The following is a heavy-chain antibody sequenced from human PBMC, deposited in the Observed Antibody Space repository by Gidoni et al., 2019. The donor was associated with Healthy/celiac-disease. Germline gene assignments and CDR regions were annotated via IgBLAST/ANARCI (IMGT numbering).Heavy chain of an antibody. CDR3: ARLFYRRLRFPDY. CDR1: GGSISSSSYY. CDR2: IYYSGST. V-gene: IGHV4-39*01. Sequence: QLQLQESGPGLVKPSETLSLTCTVSGGSISSSSYYWGWIRQPPGKGLEWIGSIYYSGSTYYNPSLKSRVTISVDTSKNQFSLKLSSVTAADTAVYYCARLFYRRLRFPDYWGQGTLVTVSS. D-gene: IGHD3-3*01. J-gene: IGHJ4*02.